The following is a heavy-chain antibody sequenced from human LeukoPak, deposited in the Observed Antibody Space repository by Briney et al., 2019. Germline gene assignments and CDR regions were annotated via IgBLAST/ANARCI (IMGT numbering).Heavy chain of an antibody. V-gene: IGHV4-59*08. CDR2: IYYSGST. CDR3: ARHRRSSNWFDP. Sequence: SETLSLTCTVYGGSISSYYWSWIRQPPGKGLEWIGYIYYSGSTNYNPSLKSRVTISVDTSKNQFSLKLSSVTAADTAVYYCARHRRSSNWFDPWGQGTLVTVSS. CDR1: GGSISSYY. J-gene: IGHJ5*02.